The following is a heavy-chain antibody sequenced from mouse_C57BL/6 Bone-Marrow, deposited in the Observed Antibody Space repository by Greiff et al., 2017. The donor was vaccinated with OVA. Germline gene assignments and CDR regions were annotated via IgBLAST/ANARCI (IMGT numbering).Heavy chain of an antibody. CDR2: ISYDGST. V-gene: IGHV3-6*01. CDR1: GYSITSGYF. D-gene: IGHD2-2*01. CDR3: TRGGYLCYFDD. J-gene: IGHJ1*03. Sequence: VQLKESGPGLVKPSQSLSLTCSVTGYSITSGYFWYWLRQFPGNLLEWMGFISYDGSTNYNPSLKNRISITRDTSKNQFFLKMNSLTTDNTASYYCTRGGYLCYFDDWGTGTTVTVSS.